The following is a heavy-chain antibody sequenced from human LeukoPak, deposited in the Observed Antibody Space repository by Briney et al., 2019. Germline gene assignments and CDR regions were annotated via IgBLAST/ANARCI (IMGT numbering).Heavy chain of an antibody. D-gene: IGHD2-2*01. J-gene: IGHJ4*02. CDR1: GYTFTGYY. Sequence: ASVKVSCKASGYTFTGYYMHWVRQAPGQGLEWMGWINPNSGGTNYAQKFQGRVTMTRDMSISTAYMELSRLRSDDTAVYYCARPGRYCSSTSCYYFDYWGQGTLVTVSS. CDR3: ARPGRYCSSTSCYYFDY. V-gene: IGHV1-2*02. CDR2: INPNSGGT.